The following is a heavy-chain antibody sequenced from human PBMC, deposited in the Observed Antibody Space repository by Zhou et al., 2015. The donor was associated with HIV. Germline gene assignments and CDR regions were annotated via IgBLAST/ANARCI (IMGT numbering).Heavy chain of an antibody. CDR3: ARVDIVVVPAAMRYYYYYYMDV. CDR1: GGTFSSYA. J-gene: IGHJ6*03. Sequence: QDQLVQSGAEVKKPGSSVKVSCKASGGTFSSYAISWVRQAPGQGLEWMGGIIPIFGTANYAQKFQGRVTITADESTSTAYMELSSLRSEDTAVYYCARVDIVVVPAAMRYYYYYYMDVWGKGTTVTVS. V-gene: IGHV1-69*12. CDR2: IIPIFGTA. D-gene: IGHD2-2*03.